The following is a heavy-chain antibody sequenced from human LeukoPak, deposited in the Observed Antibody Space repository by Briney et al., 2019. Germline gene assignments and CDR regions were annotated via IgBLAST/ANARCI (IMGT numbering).Heavy chain of an antibody. CDR2: INQDGSEL. D-gene: IGHD3-16*01. CDR3: ARSAGEIYYYYGMDV. J-gene: IGHJ6*02. Sequence: GGSLRLSCAASGFSFSNYAMSWVRQAPGKGLQWVANINQDGSELYYVDSVKGRFTISRDNAKNSAYLQMNSLSAEDTAVYYCARSAGEIYYYYGMDVWGQGTTVTVSS. CDR1: GFSFSNYA. V-gene: IGHV3-7*04.